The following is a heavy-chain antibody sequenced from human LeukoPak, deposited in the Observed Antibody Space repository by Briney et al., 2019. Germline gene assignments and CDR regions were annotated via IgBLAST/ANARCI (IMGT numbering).Heavy chain of an antibody. CDR3: AKRDRMYTSGSYYFDY. Sequence: GGSLRLSCAASGFTFSSYAMSWVRQAPGKGLEWVSAISGSGGSTYYADSVKGRFTISRDNSKNTLYLQMNSLRAEDTAVYYCAKRDRMYTSGSYYFDYWGQGTLVTISS. J-gene: IGHJ4*02. CDR1: GFTFSSYA. CDR2: ISGSGGST. V-gene: IGHV3-23*01. D-gene: IGHD6-19*01.